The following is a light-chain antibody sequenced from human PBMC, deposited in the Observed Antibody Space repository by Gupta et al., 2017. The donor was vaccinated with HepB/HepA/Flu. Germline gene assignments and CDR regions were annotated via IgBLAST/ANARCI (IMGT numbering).Light chain of an antibody. J-gene: IGKJ4*01. Sequence: DIVMTQSPATLSVSPGERATLSCRASQSVSSNLAWYQQKPGQAPRLLIYGASTRATGIPARFSGSGSGTECTLTISSLQSEDFAVYYGQQYNNGPPLTFGGGTKVEIK. V-gene: IGKV3-15*01. CDR3: QQYNNGPPLT. CDR2: GAS. CDR1: QSVSSN.